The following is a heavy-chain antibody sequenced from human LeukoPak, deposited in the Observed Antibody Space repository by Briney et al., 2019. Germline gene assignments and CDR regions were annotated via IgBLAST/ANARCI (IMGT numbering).Heavy chain of an antibody. CDR3: ARDKIVGATHFDY. Sequence: GGSLRLSCAASGFTFSSYWMSWVRQAPGKGLEWVANIKQDGSEKYYVDSVKGRFTVSRDNAKNSLYLQMNSLRAEDTAVYYCARDKIVGATHFDYWGQGTLVTVSS. D-gene: IGHD1-26*01. V-gene: IGHV3-7*01. CDR2: IKQDGSEK. J-gene: IGHJ4*02. CDR1: GFTFSSYW.